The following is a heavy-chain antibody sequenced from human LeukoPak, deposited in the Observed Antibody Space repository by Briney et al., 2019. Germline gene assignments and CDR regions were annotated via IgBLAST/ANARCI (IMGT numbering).Heavy chain of an antibody. J-gene: IGHJ4*02. CDR2: ISGSGGST. Sequence: GGSLRLSCAAYGFTFSSYAMSWVRPAQGKGLEWGSAISGSGGSTYYADSVKGRFTISRDNSKNTLYLQMNSLRAEDTAVYYCAKDGRDTAMVTASDYWGQGTLVTVSA. D-gene: IGHD5-18*01. CDR3: AKDGRDTAMVTASDY. V-gene: IGHV3-23*01. CDR1: GFTFSSYA.